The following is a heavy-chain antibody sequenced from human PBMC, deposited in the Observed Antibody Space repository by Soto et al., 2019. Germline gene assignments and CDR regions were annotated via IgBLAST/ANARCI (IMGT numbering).Heavy chain of an antibody. CDR1: GYILTSYA. D-gene: IGHD3-10*01. J-gene: IGHJ5*02. CDR3: ARVGGRDSGSGDNWFDP. Sequence: QGQLVQSGAEMKKPGASVRVSCKASGYILTSYAMLWVRQAPGQRREWMGWINPGNGKAKYSQKFQGRVTITRGTAASTVYMELSSLTSKDTAMYYCARVGGRDSGSGDNWFDPWGQGTRVTVSS. CDR2: INPGNGKA. V-gene: IGHV1-3*01.